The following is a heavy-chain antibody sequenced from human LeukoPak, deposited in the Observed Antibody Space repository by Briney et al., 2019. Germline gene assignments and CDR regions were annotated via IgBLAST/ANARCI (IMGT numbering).Heavy chain of an antibody. V-gene: IGHV4-39*07. Sequence: SETLSLTCTVSGGSISSSSYYWGWIRQPPGKGLEWIGSIYYSGSTYYNPSLKSRVTISVDTSKNQFSLKLSSVTAADTAVYYCARGRLWFGELLPYNWFDPWGQGTLVTVSS. D-gene: IGHD3-10*01. CDR2: IYYSGST. J-gene: IGHJ5*02. CDR1: GGSISSSSYY. CDR3: ARGRLWFGELLPYNWFDP.